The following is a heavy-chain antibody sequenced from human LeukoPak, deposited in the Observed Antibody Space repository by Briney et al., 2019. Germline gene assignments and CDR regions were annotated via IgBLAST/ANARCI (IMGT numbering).Heavy chain of an antibody. CDR3: AKGKHRRGYSYGMFFDY. CDR1: GFTFSSYG. CDR2: ISGSGGST. J-gene: IGHJ4*02. D-gene: IGHD5-18*01. V-gene: IGHV3-23*01. Sequence: GGSLRLSCAASGFTFSSYGMSWVRQAPGKGLEWVSAISGSGGSTYYADSVKGRFTISRDNSKNTLYLQMNSLRAEDTAVYYCAKGKHRRGYSYGMFFDYWGQGTLVTVSS.